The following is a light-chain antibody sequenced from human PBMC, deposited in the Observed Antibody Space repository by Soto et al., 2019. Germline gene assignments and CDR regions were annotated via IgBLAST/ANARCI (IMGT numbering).Light chain of an antibody. CDR2: DVS. Sequence: QSVLTQPRSVSGSPGQSVTISCTGTSSDIGGYNYVSWYQHHPGKAPKVMIYDVSQRPSGVPDRFSGSKSGNTASLTISGLQAEDEADYHCCSYAGSYTLVFGGGTKLTVL. CDR1: SSDIGGYNY. CDR3: CSYAGSYTLV. J-gene: IGLJ2*01. V-gene: IGLV2-11*01.